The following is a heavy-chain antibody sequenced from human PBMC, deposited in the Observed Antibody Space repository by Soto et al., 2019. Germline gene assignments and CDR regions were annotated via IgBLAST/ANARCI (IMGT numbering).Heavy chain of an antibody. V-gene: IGHV3-23*01. D-gene: IGHD3-22*01. Sequence: GGSLRLSCAASGFTFSTYAMSWVRQAPGKGLEWVSSIGGSGGSTYYADSVKGRFTISRDNPENTLYLQMNSLRAEDTAVYYCAKARNYYDSSAYVYYFDYWGQGTLVTVSS. CDR3: AKARNYYDSSAYVYYFDY. J-gene: IGHJ4*02. CDR2: IGGSGGST. CDR1: GFTFSTYA.